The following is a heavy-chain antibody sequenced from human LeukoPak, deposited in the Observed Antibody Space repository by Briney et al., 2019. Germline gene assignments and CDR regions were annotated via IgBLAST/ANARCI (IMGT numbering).Heavy chain of an antibody. CDR2: ISGSGGST. V-gene: IGHV3-23*01. J-gene: IGHJ4*02. CDR1: GFTSSSYA. CDR3: AKGYYDYVWGSYYFDY. D-gene: IGHD3-16*01. Sequence: GGSLRLSCAASGFTSSSYAMSWVRQAPGKGLEWVSAISGSGGSTYYAESVKGRFTISRDNSRDTLYMQMNSLRAEDTAVYYCAKGYYDYVWGSYYFDYWGQGTLVTVSS.